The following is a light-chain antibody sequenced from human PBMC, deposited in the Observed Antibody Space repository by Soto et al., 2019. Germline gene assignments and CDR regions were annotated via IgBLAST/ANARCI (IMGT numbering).Light chain of an antibody. J-gene: IGKJ1*01. Sequence: AIQMTQSPSSLSANVGDRVTVTCRASQGNRNDLGWYQQKPGKAPKLLIYAASSLQSGVPPRFSGTGSGTDFTLTISSLQPEDFATYYCLQDYNYPRTFGQGTKVEVK. V-gene: IGKV1-6*01. CDR2: AAS. CDR1: QGNRND. CDR3: LQDYNYPRT.